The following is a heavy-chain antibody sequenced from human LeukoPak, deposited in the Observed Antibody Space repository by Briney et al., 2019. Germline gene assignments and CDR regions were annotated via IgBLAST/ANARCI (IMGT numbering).Heavy chain of an antibody. CDR3: ASEGRYYDSSGYEYFQH. V-gene: IGHV4-61*02. J-gene: IGHJ1*01. D-gene: IGHD3-22*01. CDR2: IYTSGST. Sequence: SETLPLTCTVSGGSISSGNSYWSWIRQPAGKGLEWIGRIYTSGSTTYNPSLKSRLTMSVDTSKNQFSLKLSSVAAADTAIYYCASEGRYYDSSGYEYFQHWGQGTLVTVSS. CDR1: GGSISSGNSY.